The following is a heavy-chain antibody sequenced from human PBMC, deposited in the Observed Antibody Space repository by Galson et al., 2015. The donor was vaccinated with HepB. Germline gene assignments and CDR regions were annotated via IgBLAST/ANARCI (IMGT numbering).Heavy chain of an antibody. V-gene: IGHV3-73*01. J-gene: IGHJ4*02. Sequence: SLRLSCAASGFTFSGSAIHWVRQASGKGPAWVGRIRSKPTNYATSYVPSLKGRFTIPRDDSKNMAYLHIKSLKTEDTAVYYCTRLGDFSGYSSRWGQGTLVTVSA. CDR3: TRLGDFSGYSSR. CDR1: GFTFSGSA. D-gene: IGHD6-19*01. CDR2: IRSKPTNYAT.